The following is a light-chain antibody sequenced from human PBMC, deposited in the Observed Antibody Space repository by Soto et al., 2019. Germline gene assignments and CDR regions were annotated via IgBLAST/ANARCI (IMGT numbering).Light chain of an antibody. CDR1: QSVSSSN. V-gene: IGKV3-20*01. J-gene: IGKJ1*01. CDR3: QQYLTSPKT. Sequence: DIVLTQSPDTLSLSPAERATLSCRASQSVSSSNFAWYQQKPAQAPRLLIYGASRRAPGIPERFSGSGSGTDFTLTISRLEPEDFAVYYCQQYLTSPKTFGQGTKVDIK. CDR2: GAS.